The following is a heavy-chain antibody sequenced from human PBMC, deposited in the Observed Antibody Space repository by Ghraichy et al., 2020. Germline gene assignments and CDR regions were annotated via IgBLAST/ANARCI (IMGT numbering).Heavy chain of an antibody. D-gene: IGHD3-10*01. Sequence: ESLNISCAVYGGSLSDYYWSWIRQSPGRGLEWIGEINNSGRTTYNPSLKSRVTMSVDTSKRQFSLNLRSVTAADTAVYFCARTGSGYSYYGMDVWGQGTTVTVSS. CDR2: INNSGRT. J-gene: IGHJ6*02. CDR3: ARTGSGYSYYGMDV. CDR1: GGSLSDYY. V-gene: IGHV4-34*01.